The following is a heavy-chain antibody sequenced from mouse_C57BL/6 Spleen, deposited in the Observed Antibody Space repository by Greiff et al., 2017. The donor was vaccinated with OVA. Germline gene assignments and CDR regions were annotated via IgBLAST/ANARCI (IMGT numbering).Heavy chain of an antibody. CDR3: ARRDDYDVEAY. D-gene: IGHD2-4*01. CDR2: IYPGSGST. CDR1: GYTFTSYW. Sequence: VQLQQPGAELVKPGASVKMSCKASGYTFTSYWITWVKQRPGQGLEWIGDIYPGSGSTNYNEKFKSKATLTVDTSSSTAYMQLSSLTSEDAAVYYCARRDDYDVEAYWGQGTLVTVSA. V-gene: IGHV1-55*01. J-gene: IGHJ3*01.